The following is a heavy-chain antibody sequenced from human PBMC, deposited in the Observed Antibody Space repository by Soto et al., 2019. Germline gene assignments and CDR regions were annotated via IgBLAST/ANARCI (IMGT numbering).Heavy chain of an antibody. CDR2: IIPIFGIV. Sequence: QVQLVQSGAEVKKPGSSVKVSCKASGGTFSGYTISWVRQAPGQGLEWMGRIIPIFGIVNYAQNFQGRVTITADKSTSTAYMELSSLRSEDTAVYYCARGYSGDYYYYDMEVWGKGTTVTVSS. V-gene: IGHV1-69*02. CDR1: GGTFSGYT. CDR3: ARGYSGDYYYYDMEV. J-gene: IGHJ6*03. D-gene: IGHD2-15*01.